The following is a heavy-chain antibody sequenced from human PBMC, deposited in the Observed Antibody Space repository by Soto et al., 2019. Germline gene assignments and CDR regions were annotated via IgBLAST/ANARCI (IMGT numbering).Heavy chain of an antibody. J-gene: IGHJ4*02. CDR3: ARDGRFLEWLLINPYYFDY. V-gene: IGHV3-30-3*01. CDR1: GYTFTSYP. Sequence: SCKASGYTFTSYPVHWVRLDPGKGLEWVAVISYDGSNKYYADSVKGRFTISRDNSKNTLYLQMNSLRAEDTAVYYCARDGRFLEWLLINPYYFDYWGQGTLVTVSS. CDR2: ISYDGSNK. D-gene: IGHD3-3*01.